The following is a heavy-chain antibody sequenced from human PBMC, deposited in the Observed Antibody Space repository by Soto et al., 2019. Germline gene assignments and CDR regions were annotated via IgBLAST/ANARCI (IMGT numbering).Heavy chain of an antibody. J-gene: IGHJ4*02. Sequence: PGGSLRLSCAASGFTFSSYAMSWVRQAPGKGLEWVSAISGSGGSTYYADSVKGRFTISRDNSKNTLYLQMNSLRAEDTAVYYCAKDRSSSRRRTELADYWGQGTLVTVSS. CDR1: GFTFSSYA. V-gene: IGHV3-23*01. CDR2: ISGSGGST. CDR3: AKDRSSSRRRTELADY. D-gene: IGHD6-6*01.